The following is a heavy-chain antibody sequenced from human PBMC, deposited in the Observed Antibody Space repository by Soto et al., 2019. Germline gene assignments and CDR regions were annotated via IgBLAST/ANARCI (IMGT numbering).Heavy chain of an antibody. D-gene: IGHD3-3*01. CDR1: GFTFSSFG. Sequence: QVQVVESGGGVVQPGRSLRLSCAASGFTFSSFGMHWVRQAPGKGLEWVSLIWYDGSKKSYGDSVKGRFTISRDNSRNTMYLQMNSLRADDTAVYYCARDASCYSLWSGYYPSRNGMDVWGQGTTVTVSS. V-gene: IGHV3-33*01. CDR2: IWYDGSKK. J-gene: IGHJ6*02. CDR3: ARDASCYSLWSGYYPSRNGMDV.